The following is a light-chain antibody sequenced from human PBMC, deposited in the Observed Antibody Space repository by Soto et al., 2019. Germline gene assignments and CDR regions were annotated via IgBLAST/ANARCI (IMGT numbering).Light chain of an antibody. CDR1: HSVIMSY. CDR2: GXS. Sequence: EIVLTQSPGTLSLSPGDRAPLSXRASHSVIMSYLAWSQQYPGXAPRLXXDGXSSRATGIPDRLSGSGSGTDFTLTISRLEPEYFAVYYCQQYGRSTRTFGQGTKVDIK. CDR3: QQYGRSTRT. V-gene: IGKV3-20*01. J-gene: IGKJ1*01.